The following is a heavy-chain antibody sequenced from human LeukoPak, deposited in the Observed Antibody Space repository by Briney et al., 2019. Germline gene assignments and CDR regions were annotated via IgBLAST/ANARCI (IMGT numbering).Heavy chain of an antibody. CDR2: INHSGST. Sequence: SETLSLTCAVYDGSFSGYYWSWIRQPPGKGLEWIGEINHSGSTNYNPSLRSRVTISLDRPKKQFSLKLSSVNVADTAVYYCARGLPRNDFWSGFATYWFDPWGRGTLVTVSS. CDR3: ARGLPRNDFWSGFATYWFDP. D-gene: IGHD3-3*01. CDR1: DGSFSGYY. J-gene: IGHJ5*02. V-gene: IGHV4-34*01.